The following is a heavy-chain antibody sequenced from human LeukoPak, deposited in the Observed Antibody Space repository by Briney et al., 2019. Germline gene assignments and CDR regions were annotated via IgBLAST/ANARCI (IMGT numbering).Heavy chain of an antibody. CDR2: IKKDGSEK. CDR1: GFTFRNHW. V-gene: IGHV3-7*03. D-gene: IGHD3-16*02. J-gene: IGHJ4*02. CDR3: ARRYMATSAEDFDY. Sequence: PGGSPRLSCAASGFTFRNHWMTWVRQAPGKGLEWVANIKKDGSEKYYVDSVKGRFTISRDNSKNSLYLQMNSLRAEDTAVYYCARRYMATSAEDFDYWGQGTLVTVSS.